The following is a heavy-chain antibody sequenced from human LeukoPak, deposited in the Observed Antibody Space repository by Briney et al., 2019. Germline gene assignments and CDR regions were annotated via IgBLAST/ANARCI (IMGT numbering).Heavy chain of an antibody. CDR1: GFTVTTNY. Sequence: GGSLRLSCAASGFTVTTNYMTWVRQAPGKGLEWVSIIYSGGYTDYADSVKGRFTISRDNSKNTLDLQMNSLRAEDTAVYYCARKLEYSGSKGVFDYWGQGTLVTVSS. CDR3: ARKLEYSGSKGVFDY. D-gene: IGHD1-26*01. CDR2: IYSGGYT. J-gene: IGHJ4*02. V-gene: IGHV3-66*01.